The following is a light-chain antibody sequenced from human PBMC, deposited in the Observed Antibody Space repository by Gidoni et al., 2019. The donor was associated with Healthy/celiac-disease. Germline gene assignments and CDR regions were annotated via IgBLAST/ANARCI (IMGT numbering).Light chain of an antibody. V-gene: IGKV3-20*01. J-gene: IGKJ3*01. CDR1: QSVSSSY. CDR3: QQYGSSLRT. CDR2: GAS. Sequence: DILLTQSPGTLSLSPGERATLSCRASQSVSSSYLAWYQQKPGQAPRLLIYGASSRATGIPDRFSGSGSGTDFTLTISRLEPEDFAVYYCQQYGSSLRTFGHGTKVEIK.